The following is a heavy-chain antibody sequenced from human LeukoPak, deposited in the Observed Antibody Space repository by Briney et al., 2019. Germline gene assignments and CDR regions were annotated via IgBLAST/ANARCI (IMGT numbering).Heavy chain of an antibody. CDR1: GGTISRDA. V-gene: IGHV1-69*05. CDR3: AMANCSSTSCYEYALGY. CDR2: IVPIFRTA. D-gene: IGHD2-2*01. J-gene: IGHJ4*02. Sequence: SVSVFCNASGGTISRDAISWVRQTTGPGLEPWGGIVPIFRTANYAQKFQGRVTITTDESTSTAYMELSSLRSEDTAVYYCAMANCSSTSCYEYALGYWGQGTLVTVSS.